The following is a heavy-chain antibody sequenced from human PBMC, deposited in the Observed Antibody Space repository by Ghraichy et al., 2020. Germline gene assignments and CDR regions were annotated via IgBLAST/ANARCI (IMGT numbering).Heavy chain of an antibody. CDR1: GFIFSSYG. J-gene: IGHJ4*02. CDR3: ARESYSSGWYLDY. CDR2: IWYDGSNK. V-gene: IGHV3-33*01. D-gene: IGHD6-19*01. Sequence: GGSLRLSCAASGFIFSSYGMHWVRQAPGKGLEWVAVIWYDGSNKYYGDSVKGRFTISRDNSKNTLYVQMNSLRAEDTAVYYCARESYSSGWYLDYWGQGTLVTVSS.